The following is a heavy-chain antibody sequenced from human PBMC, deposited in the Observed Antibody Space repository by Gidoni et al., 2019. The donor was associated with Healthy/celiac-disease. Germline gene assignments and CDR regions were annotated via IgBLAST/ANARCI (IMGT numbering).Heavy chain of an antibody. CDR1: GYTFTGYY. D-gene: IGHD6-19*01. CDR3: ARERLGGSGWYVPYFDY. CDR2: INPNSGGT. J-gene: IGHJ4*02. Sequence: QVQLVQSGAEVKKPGASVTVSCKASGYTFTGYYMHWVRQAPGQGLEWMGWINPNSGGTNYAQKFQGRVTMTRDTSISTAYMELSRLRSDDTAVYYCARERLGGSGWYVPYFDYWGQGTLVTVSS. V-gene: IGHV1-2*02.